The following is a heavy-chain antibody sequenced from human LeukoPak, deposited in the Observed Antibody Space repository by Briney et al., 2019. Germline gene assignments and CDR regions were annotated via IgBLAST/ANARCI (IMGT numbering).Heavy chain of an antibody. J-gene: IGHJ2*01. D-gene: IGHD6-13*01. CDR2: IYYSGST. V-gene: IGHV4-59*01. CDR1: GGSIRNYY. Sequence: SETLSLTCTVSGGSIRNYYWSWIRQPPGKGLEWIGYIYYSGSTNYNPSLKSRVTISVDTSKNQFSLKLSSVTAADTAVYYCARVYYSSSYDYWYFDLWGRGTLITVSS. CDR3: ARVYYSSSYDYWYFDL.